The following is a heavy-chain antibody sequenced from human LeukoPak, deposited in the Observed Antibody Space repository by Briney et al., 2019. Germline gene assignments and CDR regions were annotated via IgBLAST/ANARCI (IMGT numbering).Heavy chain of an antibody. Sequence: ASVKVSCKASGYTFTSYDINWVRQATGQGLEWMGWMNPNSGHTGYAQKSQGRVTMTRNTSITTAYMELSSLRSEDTAVYYCARMHYYDSSGDNWFDPWGQGTLVTVSS. V-gene: IGHV1-8*01. D-gene: IGHD3-22*01. CDR1: GYTFTSYD. J-gene: IGHJ5*02. CDR3: ARMHYYDSSGDNWFDP. CDR2: MNPNSGHT.